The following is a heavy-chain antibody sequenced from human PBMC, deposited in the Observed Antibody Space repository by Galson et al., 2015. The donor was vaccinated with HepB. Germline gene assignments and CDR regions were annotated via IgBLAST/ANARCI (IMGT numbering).Heavy chain of an antibody. V-gene: IGHV3-30*02. CDR1: GFTFSSYG. D-gene: IGHD3-22*01. CDR2: IRYDGSNK. J-gene: IGHJ4*02. Sequence: SLRLSCAASGFTFSSYGMHWVRQAPGKGLEWVAFIRYDGSNKYYADSVKGRFTISRDNSKNTLYLQMNSLRAEDTAVYYCARVDYITMIVVVIAGVDYWGQGTLVTVSS. CDR3: ARVDYITMIVVVIAGVDY.